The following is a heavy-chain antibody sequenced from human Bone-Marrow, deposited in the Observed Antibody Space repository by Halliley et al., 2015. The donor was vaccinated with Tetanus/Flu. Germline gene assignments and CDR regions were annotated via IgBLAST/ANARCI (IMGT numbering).Heavy chain of an antibody. V-gene: IGHV4-61*03. CDR3: ARDRGRVAVAGFDY. CDR2: VYSDGST. Sequence: LGWFGYVYSDGSTNSNPPLKSRVSMSVDTSKKHFSLNLGSVTAADTAVYFCARDRGRVAVAGFDYWGQGMLVTVSS. D-gene: IGHD6-19*01. J-gene: IGHJ4*02.